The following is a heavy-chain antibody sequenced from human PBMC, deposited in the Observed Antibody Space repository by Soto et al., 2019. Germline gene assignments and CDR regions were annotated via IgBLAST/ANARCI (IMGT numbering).Heavy chain of an antibody. J-gene: IGHJ4*02. Sequence: GSLRLSCSASGFTFSSYDMHWVRQGPGKGLEWVSAIGTAGDTNYAGSVKGRFTISRENAKNSLYLQMNSLRAGDTAIYFCARAIGPTLFDYWGQGALVTISS. CDR3: ARAIGPTLFDY. V-gene: IGHV3-13*04. CDR1: GFTFSSYD. D-gene: IGHD3-22*01. CDR2: IGTAGDT.